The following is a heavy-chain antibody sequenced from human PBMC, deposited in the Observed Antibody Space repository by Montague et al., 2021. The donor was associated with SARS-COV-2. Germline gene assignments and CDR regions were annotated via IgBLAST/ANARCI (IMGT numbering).Heavy chain of an antibody. CDR3: AREYFDNSGMGHY. V-gene: IGHV3-7*01. CDR1: GFTFSSYW. J-gene: IGHJ4*02. CDR2: IKEDGSEK. Sequence: SLRLSCAASGFTFSSYWMSWVRQAPGKGLEWVANIKEDGSEKKYVGSVKGRFTISRDNAKDSLYLQMNSLRAEDTAVYYCAREYFDNSGMGHYWGQGTLDTGS. D-gene: IGHD3-22*01.